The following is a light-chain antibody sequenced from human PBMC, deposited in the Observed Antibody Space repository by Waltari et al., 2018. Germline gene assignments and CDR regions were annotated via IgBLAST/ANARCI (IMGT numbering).Light chain of an antibody. CDR2: DAS. CDR3: QMYVRLPVT. V-gene: IGKV3-20*01. J-gene: IGKJ1*01. Sequence: IVLTQSPGPLSLSPGESATLSCRASQSVGRSLAWYQQKPGQAPRRLIFDASNRATAIPERVSGSGYGTDFSLTISRVEPEDFAVYYCQMYVRLPVTFGQGTKVEIK. CDR1: QSVGRS.